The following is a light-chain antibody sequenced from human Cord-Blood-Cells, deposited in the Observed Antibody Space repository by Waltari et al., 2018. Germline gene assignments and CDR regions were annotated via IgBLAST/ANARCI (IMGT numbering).Light chain of an antibody. J-gene: IGLJ1*01. V-gene: IGLV2-23*02. Sequence: QSALTQPASVSGSPGQSITISSTGTSSDVGSYNLFSWYQQHPGKAPKLMIYEVNKRPSGVSNRFSGSKSGNTASLTISGLQAEDEADYYCCSYAGSSTPYVFGTGTKVTVL. CDR2: EVN. CDR1: SSDVGSYNL. CDR3: CSYAGSSTPYV.